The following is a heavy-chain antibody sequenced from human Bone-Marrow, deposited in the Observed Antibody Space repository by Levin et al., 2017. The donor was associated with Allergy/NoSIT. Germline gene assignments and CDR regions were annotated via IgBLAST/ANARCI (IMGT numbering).Heavy chain of an antibody. D-gene: IGHD1-26*01. CDR1: GFSFTSYD. Sequence: GESLKISCKASGFSFTSYDINWVRQAAGQGLEWMGWMNPNTGDTVYAQKFQGRVTMTRNTSISTAYMEINSLRSEDTAVFYCARGGGLLYDFWGQGTLVTVSS. CDR3: ARGGGLLYDF. CDR2: MNPNTGDT. J-gene: IGHJ4*02. V-gene: IGHV1-8*02.